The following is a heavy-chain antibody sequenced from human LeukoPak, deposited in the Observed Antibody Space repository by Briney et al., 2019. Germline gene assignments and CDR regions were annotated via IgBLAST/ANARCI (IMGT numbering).Heavy chain of an antibody. CDR3: ARQAALEKLPPPYYLDV. J-gene: IGHJ6*03. CDR2: VSETGST. D-gene: IGHD1/OR15-1a*01. Sequence: PSETLSLTCAVSGGSIRSYNWNWIRQPPGKGLEWIGYVSETGSTNYNSSLENRVTLSLDTSKSQISLNLRSATVADTAVYYCARQAALEKLPPPYYLDVWGKGTTVIVS. V-gene: IGHV4-59*08. CDR1: GGSIRSYN.